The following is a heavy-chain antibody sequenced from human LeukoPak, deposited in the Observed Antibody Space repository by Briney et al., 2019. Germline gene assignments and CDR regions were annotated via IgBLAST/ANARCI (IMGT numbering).Heavy chain of an antibody. CDR1: GYSFTSYW. V-gene: IGHV5-10-1*01. CDR2: IDPSDSYT. J-gene: IGHJ3*02. CDR3: ASKYYYDSSGYDDDAFDI. D-gene: IGHD3-22*01. Sequence: GESLKISCKGSGYSFTSYWISWARQMPGKGLEWMGRIDPSDSYTNYSPSFQGHVTISADKSISTAYLQWSSLKASDTAMYYCASKYYYDSSGYDDDAFDIWGQGTMVTVSS.